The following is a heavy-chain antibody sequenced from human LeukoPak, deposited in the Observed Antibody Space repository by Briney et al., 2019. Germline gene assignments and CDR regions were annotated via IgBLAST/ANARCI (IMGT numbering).Heavy chain of an antibody. V-gene: IGHV4-34*01. D-gene: IGHD6-13*01. J-gene: IGHJ4*02. CDR1: GGSFSGYY. Sequence: SETLSLTCAVYGGSFSGYYWRWIRQPPGKGLEWVGEINHSGSTNYNPSLKSRVTISVDTAKIQFSLKLSSVTAADTAVYDCARVGYSSSWIDYWGQGTLVTVSS. CDR3: ARVGYSSSWIDY. CDR2: INHSGST.